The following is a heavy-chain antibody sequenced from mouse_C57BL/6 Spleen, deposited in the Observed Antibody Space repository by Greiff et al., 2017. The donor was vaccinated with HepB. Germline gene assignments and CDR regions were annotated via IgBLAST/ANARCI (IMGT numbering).Heavy chain of an antibody. J-gene: IGHJ4*01. V-gene: IGHV7-1*01. CDR2: SRNKANDYTT. Sequence: EVNVVESGGGLVQSGRSLRLSCATSGFTFSDFYMEWVRQAPGKGLEWIAASRNKANDYTTEYSASVKGRFIVSRDTSQSILYLQMNALRAEDTAIYYCARDPLWGAMDYWGQGTSVTVSS. D-gene: IGHD1-1*02. CDR3: ARDPLWGAMDY. CDR1: GFTFSDFY.